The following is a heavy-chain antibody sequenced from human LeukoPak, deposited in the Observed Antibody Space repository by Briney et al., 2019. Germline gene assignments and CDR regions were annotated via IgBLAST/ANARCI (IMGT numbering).Heavy chain of an antibody. V-gene: IGHV4-4*02. CDR3: ARDEGPGDSSGIFDY. CDR2: IYHSGST. Sequence: SETLSLTCAVSGGSISSSNWWSWVRQPPGKGLEWIGEIYHSGSTYYNPSLKSRVTISVDRSKNQFSLKLSSVTAADTAVYYCARDEGPGDSSGIFDYWGQGTLVTVSS. J-gene: IGHJ4*02. D-gene: IGHD3-22*01. CDR1: GGSISSSNW.